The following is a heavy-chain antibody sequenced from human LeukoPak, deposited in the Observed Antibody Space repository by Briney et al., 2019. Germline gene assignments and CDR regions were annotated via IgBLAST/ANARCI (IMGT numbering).Heavy chain of an antibody. CDR3: ARAISARNDY. CDR1: GFTFSSYS. Sequence: PGGSLRLSCSASGFTFSSYSMNWVRQAPGKGLEWVSSISSSSSYIYYADSVKGRFTISRDNAKNSLYLQMNSLRAEDTAVYYCARAISARNDYWGQGTLVTVSS. J-gene: IGHJ4*02. D-gene: IGHD1-26*01. V-gene: IGHV3-21*01. CDR2: ISSSSSYI.